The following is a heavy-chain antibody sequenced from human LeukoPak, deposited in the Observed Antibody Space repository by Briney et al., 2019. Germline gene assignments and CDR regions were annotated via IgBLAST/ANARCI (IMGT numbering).Heavy chain of an antibody. V-gene: IGHV1-69*05. CDR3: ALRPYCSGGSCRPGY. J-gene: IGHJ4*02. CDR1: GGTLSSYA. D-gene: IGHD2-15*01. CDR2: IIPIFGTA. Sequence: SVKVACNASGGTLSSYAISWVRQAPGQGLEWMGGIIPIFGTANYAQKFQGRVTVTTDESTSTAYMELSSLRSEDTAVYYCALRPYCSGGSCRPGYWGQGTLVTVSS.